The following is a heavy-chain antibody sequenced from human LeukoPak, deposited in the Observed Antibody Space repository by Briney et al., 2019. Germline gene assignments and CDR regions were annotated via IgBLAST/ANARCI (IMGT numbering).Heavy chain of an antibody. CDR3: TRQRSTSTDYYGMDV. V-gene: IGHV6-1*01. J-gene: IGHJ6*02. D-gene: IGHD6-6*01. CDR1: GDTVSSNTAA. Sequence: SQTLSLTCAISGDTVSSNTAAWNWIRQSPSRGLEWLGRTYYRSRWNNDYAVSVQNRITINPDTSKNQFSLQLKSATPEDTAVYYCTRQRSTSTDYYGMDVWGQGTTVTVSS. CDR2: TYYRSRWNN.